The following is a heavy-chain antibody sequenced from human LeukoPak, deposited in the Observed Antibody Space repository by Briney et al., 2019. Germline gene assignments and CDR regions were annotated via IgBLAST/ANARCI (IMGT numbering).Heavy chain of an antibody. Sequence: SETLSLTCTVSGGSISSYYWSWIRQPPGKGLEWIGYIYYSGSTNYNPSLKSRVTISVDTSKNQFSLKLSSVTAADTAVYYCARGGDSSSWYPGYYYGMDVWGQGTTVTVSS. V-gene: IGHV4-59*01. CDR3: ARGGDSSSWYPGYYYGMDV. D-gene: IGHD6-13*01. J-gene: IGHJ6*02. CDR1: GGSISSYY. CDR2: IYYSGST.